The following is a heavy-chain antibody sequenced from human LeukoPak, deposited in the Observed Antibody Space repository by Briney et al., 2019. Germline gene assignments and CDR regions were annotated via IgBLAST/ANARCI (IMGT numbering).Heavy chain of an antibody. J-gene: IGHJ4*02. D-gene: IGHD2-21*02. CDR2: INPNSGGT. V-gene: IGHV1-2*04. Sequence: ASVKVSCKASGYTFTGYYMHWVRQAPGQGLEWMGWINPNSGGTNYAQKCQGWVTMTRDTSISTAYMELSRLRSDDTAVYYCARATYKVTFDYWGQGTLVTVSS. CDR1: GYTFTGYY. CDR3: ARATYKVTFDY.